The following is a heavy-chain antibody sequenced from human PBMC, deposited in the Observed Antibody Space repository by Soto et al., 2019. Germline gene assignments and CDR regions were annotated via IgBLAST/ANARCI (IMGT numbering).Heavy chain of an antibody. CDR1: GGTFSSYA. J-gene: IGHJ4*02. CDR3: ARGPYSSSWTPYY. CDR2: IIPIFGTA. V-gene: IGHV1-69*13. Sequence: SVKVSCKASGGTFSSYAISWARQAPGQGLEWMGGIIPIFGTANYAQKFQGRVTITADESTSTAYMELSSLRSEDTAVYYCARGPYSSSWTPYYWGQGTLVTVSS. D-gene: IGHD6-13*01.